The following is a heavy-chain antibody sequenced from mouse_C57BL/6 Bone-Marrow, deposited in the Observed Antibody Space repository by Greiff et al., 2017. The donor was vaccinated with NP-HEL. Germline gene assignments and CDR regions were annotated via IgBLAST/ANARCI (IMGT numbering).Heavy chain of an antibody. J-gene: IGHJ2*01. CDR2: ISNLAYSI. Sequence: EVPRVESGGGLVQPGGSLKLSCAASGFTFSDYGMAWVRQAPRKGPEWVAFISNLAYSIYYADTVTGRFTISRENAKNTLYLEMSSLRSEDTALYYCARQGPPLVPGLYFDYWGQGTTLTVSS. CDR1: GFTFSDYG. CDR3: ARQGPPLVPGLYFDY. D-gene: IGHD3-3*01. V-gene: IGHV5-15*01.